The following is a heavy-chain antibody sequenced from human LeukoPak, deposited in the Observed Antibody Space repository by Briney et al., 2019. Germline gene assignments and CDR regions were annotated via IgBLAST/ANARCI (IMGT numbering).Heavy chain of an antibody. CDR3: ARVSSSRHYYYYYMDV. J-gene: IGHJ6*03. CDR1: GGSISSNGYY. V-gene: IGHV4-39*07. D-gene: IGHD6-6*01. Sequence: PSETLSLTCAVSGGSISSNGYYWGWIRQPPGKGLEWIGSIYHSGSTYYNPSLKSRVTISVDTSKNQFSLKLSSVTAADTAVYYCARVSSSRHYYYYYMDVWGKGTTVTVSS. CDR2: IYHSGST.